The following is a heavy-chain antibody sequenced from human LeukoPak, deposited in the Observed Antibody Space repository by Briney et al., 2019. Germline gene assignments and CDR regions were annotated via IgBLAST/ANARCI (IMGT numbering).Heavy chain of an antibody. J-gene: IGHJ5*02. CDR2: IYYSGST. V-gene: IGHV4-59*01. CDR3: ARDGEQWDPTHTWFDP. Sequence: PSETLSLTCTVSGCSISSYYWSWIRQPPGKGLEWIGYIYYSGSTNYNPSLKSRVTISVDTSKNQFSLKLSSVTAADTAVYYCARDGEQWDPTHTWFDPWGQGTLVTVSS. CDR1: GCSISSYY. D-gene: IGHD6-19*01.